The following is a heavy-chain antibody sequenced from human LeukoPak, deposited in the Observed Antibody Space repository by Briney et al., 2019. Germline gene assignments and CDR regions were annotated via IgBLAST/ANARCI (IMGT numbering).Heavy chain of an antibody. J-gene: IGHJ4*02. CDR3: ARFGSGYSSGWYYFDY. D-gene: IGHD6-19*01. V-gene: IGHV3-7*01. Sequence: PGGSLRLSCAASGFTFSSYWMSWVRQAPGKGLEWVANIKQDGSEKYYVDSVKGRFTISRDNTKNSLYLQMNSLRAEDTAVYYCARFGSGYSSGWYYFDYWGQGTLVTVSS. CDR2: IKQDGSEK. CDR1: GFTFSSYW.